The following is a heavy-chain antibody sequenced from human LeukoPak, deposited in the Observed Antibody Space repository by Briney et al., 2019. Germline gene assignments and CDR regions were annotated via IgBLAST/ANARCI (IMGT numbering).Heavy chain of an antibody. Sequence: PSETLSLTCTASGDSISNYYWSWIRQPPGKGLEWIGYIFSRGNTNYNPSLQSRVAISVDTSKKQISLKLRSVTAADAAVYYCARAASYFYGSGIDSWGQGTQVIVSS. CDR2: IFSRGNT. CDR1: GDSISNYY. CDR3: ARAASYFYGSGIDS. J-gene: IGHJ4*02. D-gene: IGHD3-10*01. V-gene: IGHV4-59*12.